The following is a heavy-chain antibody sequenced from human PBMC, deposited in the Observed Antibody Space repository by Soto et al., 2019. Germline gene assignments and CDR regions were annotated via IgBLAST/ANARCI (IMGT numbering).Heavy chain of an antibody. Sequence: QVQLVQSGAEVKKPGASVKVSCKASGFTFSAYYIYWVRQAPGQGLEWIGWNNPNSGGTNNAKKFQGRVTMTMDTSTSTVYMELSALISDDTAVYYCARSLLDEYSSSWRSAYYGMDVWGQGTTVTVSS. CDR2: NNPNSGGT. V-gene: IGHV1-2*02. D-gene: IGHD6-13*01. CDR1: GFTFSAYY. CDR3: ARSLLDEYSSSWRSAYYGMDV. J-gene: IGHJ6*02.